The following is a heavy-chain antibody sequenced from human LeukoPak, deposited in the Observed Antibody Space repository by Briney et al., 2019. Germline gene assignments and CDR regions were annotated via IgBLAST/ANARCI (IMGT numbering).Heavy chain of an antibody. Sequence: GGSLRLSCAASGFTISNYAMSWVRQAPGKGLEWVSGISESDGSTYYADSVKGRFTISRHNSKNTLYLQMNSLRAEDTAVYYCAKVPLGSGSYFPYYHYMDVWGKGTTVTVSS. CDR1: GFTISNYA. D-gene: IGHD1-26*01. CDR3: AKVPLGSGSYFPYYHYMDV. J-gene: IGHJ6*03. CDR2: ISESDGST. V-gene: IGHV3-23*01.